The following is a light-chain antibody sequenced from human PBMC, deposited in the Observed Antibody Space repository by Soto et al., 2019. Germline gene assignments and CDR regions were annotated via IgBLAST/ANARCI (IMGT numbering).Light chain of an antibody. CDR2: SNN. Sequence: QSVLTQPPSGSGTPGQRVTISCSGSSSNIGRNYVYWYQQLPGTAPKLLIYSNNQRPSGVPDRFSGSKSGTSASLAISGLRSEDEADYYCAAWDDSLSGVVFGGGTKVTVL. CDR3: AAWDDSLSGVV. CDR1: SSNIGRNY. J-gene: IGLJ2*01. V-gene: IGLV1-47*02.